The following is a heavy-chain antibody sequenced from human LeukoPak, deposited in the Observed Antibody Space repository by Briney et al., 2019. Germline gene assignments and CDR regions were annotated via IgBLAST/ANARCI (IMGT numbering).Heavy chain of an antibody. Sequence: PGGSLRLSCAASGFTFSSYAMHWVRQAPGKGLEWVAVISYDGSNKYYADSVKGRFTISRDNSKNTLYLQMNSLRAEDTAVYYCARVGGVLLGYAFDIWGQGTMVTVSS. V-gene: IGHV3-30*04. CDR2: ISYDGSNK. J-gene: IGHJ3*02. D-gene: IGHD2/OR15-2a*01. CDR1: GFTFSSYA. CDR3: ARVGGVLLGYAFDI.